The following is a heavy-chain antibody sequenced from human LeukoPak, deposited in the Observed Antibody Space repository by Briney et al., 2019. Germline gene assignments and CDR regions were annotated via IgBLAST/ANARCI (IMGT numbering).Heavy chain of an antibody. CDR2: INPSGGST. J-gene: IGHJ5*02. V-gene: IGHV1-46*01. CDR1: GYTFTSYY. CDR3: ARGPYYYGSGSYYPEPNWFDP. Sequence: ASVKVSCKASGYTFTSYYMHWVRQAPGQGLEWMGIINPSGGSTSYAQKFQGRVTMTRNTSISTAYMELSSLRSEDTAVYYCARGPYYYGSGSYYPEPNWFDPWGQGTLVTVSS. D-gene: IGHD3-10*01.